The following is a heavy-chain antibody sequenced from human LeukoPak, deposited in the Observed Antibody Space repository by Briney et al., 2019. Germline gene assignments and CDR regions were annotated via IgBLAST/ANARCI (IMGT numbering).Heavy chain of an antibody. V-gene: IGHV3-21*01. CDR3: ARDVYRIFDY. CDR2: ISGTGSDT. D-gene: IGHD1-14*01. CDR1: GFTLSSYS. Sequence: GGSLRLSCAASGFTLSSYSMNWVRQAPGKGLEWVSSISGTGSDTYYTDSLKGRFTVSRDNAKNSLYLQMNSLSAEDTAVYYCARDVYRIFDYWGLGTLVTVSS. J-gene: IGHJ4*02.